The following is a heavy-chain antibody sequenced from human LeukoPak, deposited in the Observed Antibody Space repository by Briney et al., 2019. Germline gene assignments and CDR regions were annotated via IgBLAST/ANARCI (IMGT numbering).Heavy chain of an antibody. Sequence: PGGSLRLSCAASGFTFDDYAMDWVRQAPGKGLEWVSLITGDGRNTYYADSVEGRFTISRDNSKNSLYLQMNSLRIEDTAFYYCPKPRGSGWFPFDYWGQGTLVTVSS. V-gene: IGHV3-43*02. CDR2: ITGDGRNT. CDR3: PKPRGSGWFPFDY. CDR1: GFTFDDYA. D-gene: IGHD6-19*01. J-gene: IGHJ4*02.